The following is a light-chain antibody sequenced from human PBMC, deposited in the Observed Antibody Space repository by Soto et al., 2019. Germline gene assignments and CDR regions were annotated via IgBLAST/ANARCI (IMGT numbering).Light chain of an antibody. CDR2: GVN. CDR1: SSDVGGYEY. Sequence: QSALTQPRSVSGSPGRSVTISCTGTSSDVGGYEYVSWYQQHPGKAPKLMIYGVNKRPSGVPDRFSGTRSGNTASLTISGLQTEDEADYYCCSYAGSPFYVFGIGTKLTVL. V-gene: IGLV2-11*01. J-gene: IGLJ1*01. CDR3: CSYAGSPFYV.